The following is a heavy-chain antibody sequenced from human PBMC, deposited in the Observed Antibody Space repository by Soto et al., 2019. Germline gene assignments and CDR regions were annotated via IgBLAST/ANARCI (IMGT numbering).Heavy chain of an antibody. J-gene: IGHJ4*02. D-gene: IGHD3-3*01. CDR3: AKEVDYDFWSGYYD. Sequence: EVQLLESGGGLVQPGGSLRLSCAASGFTFSSYAMSWVRQGPGKGLEWVSAVSGSGGSTYYADSVKGRFTISRDNSKNTLYLQMNSLRAEDTAVYYCAKEVDYDFWSGYYDWGQGTLVTVSS. CDR2: VSGSGGST. CDR1: GFTFSSYA. V-gene: IGHV3-23*01.